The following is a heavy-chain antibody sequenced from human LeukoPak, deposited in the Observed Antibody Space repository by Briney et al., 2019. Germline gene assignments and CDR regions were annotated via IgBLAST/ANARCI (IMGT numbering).Heavy chain of an antibody. Sequence: AAVNVSCKASGGTFSSYAISWVRQAPGQGLEWMGGIIPIFGTANYAQKFQGRVTITADESTSTAYIELSSLRSEDTAVYYCARDSSRGYSGYESDYWGQGTLVTVSS. V-gene: IGHV1-69*01. J-gene: IGHJ4*02. CDR2: IIPIFGTA. CDR3: ARDSSRGYSGYESDY. D-gene: IGHD5-12*01. CDR1: GGTFSSYA.